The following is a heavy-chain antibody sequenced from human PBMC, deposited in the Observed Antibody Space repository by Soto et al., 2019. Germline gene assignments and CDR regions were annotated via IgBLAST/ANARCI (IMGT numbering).Heavy chain of an antibody. D-gene: IGHD5-12*01. J-gene: IGHJ4*02. CDR1: GYNFTSYD. CDR3: PRDKVGMVYY. CDR2: MNPNSGKT. Sequence: QVQLVQSAAQVKKPGASVKVSCKASGYNFTSYDINWVRQATGQGLAWMGWMNPNSGKTGYAQKFHGRDTMTRNTYISSAYMALSSLRSEDTAVYYCPRDKVGMVYYWGQGTLVTVSS. V-gene: IGHV1-8*01.